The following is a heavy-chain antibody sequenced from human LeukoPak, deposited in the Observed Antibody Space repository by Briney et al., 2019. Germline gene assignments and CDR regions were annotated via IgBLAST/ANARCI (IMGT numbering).Heavy chain of an antibody. CDR3: ARDGDIVIGIFDY. D-gene: IGHD2-15*01. CDR1: GYTFTGSY. J-gene: IGHJ4*02. CDR2: INPNSGGT. Sequence: ASVKVSCKASGYTFTGSYMHWVRQAPGQGLEWMRWINPNSGGTNYAQKFQGRVTMTRDTSISTAYMELSRLRSDDTAVYYCARDGDIVIGIFDYWGQGTLVTVSS. V-gene: IGHV1-2*02.